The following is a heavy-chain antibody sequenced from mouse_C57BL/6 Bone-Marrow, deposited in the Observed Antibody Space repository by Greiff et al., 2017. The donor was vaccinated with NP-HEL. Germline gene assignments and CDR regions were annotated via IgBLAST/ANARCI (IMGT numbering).Heavy chain of an antibody. Sequence: VKLQQPGAELVKPGASVKVSCKASGYTFTSYWMHWVKQRPGQGLEWIGRIHPSDSDTNYNQKFKGKATLTVDKSSSTAYMHLSSLASEDSAVYYCAILTGAFAYWGQGTLVTVSA. J-gene: IGHJ3*01. V-gene: IGHV1-74*01. D-gene: IGHD4-1*01. CDR2: IHPSDSDT. CDR1: GYTFTSYW. CDR3: AILTGAFAY.